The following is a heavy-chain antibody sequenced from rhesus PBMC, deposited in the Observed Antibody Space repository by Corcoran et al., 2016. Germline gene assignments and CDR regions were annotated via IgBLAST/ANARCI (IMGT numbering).Heavy chain of an antibody. CDR2: IYGSSRRS. Sequence: QVQLQESGPGLVKPSETLSLTCAVSGGSISSNYWSWIRQPPGKGREWIGSIYGSSRRSTYSPSLTSQVTISTDTSQNQFSLKMTSWTAADTAVYYCARIVSRRFDVWGPGVLVTVSS. CDR3: ARIVSRRFDV. V-gene: IGHV4-147*01. CDR1: GGSISSNY. J-gene: IGHJ5-1*01.